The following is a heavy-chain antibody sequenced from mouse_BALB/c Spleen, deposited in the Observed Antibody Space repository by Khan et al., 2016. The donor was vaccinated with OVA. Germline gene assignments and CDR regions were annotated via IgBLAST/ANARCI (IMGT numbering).Heavy chain of an antibody. J-gene: IGHJ4*01. CDR2: ISSGGST. D-gene: IGHD1-1*01. CDR1: GYSITSDYA. Sequence: EVQLQESGPGLVKPSQSLSLTCTVTGYSITSDYAWDWIRQFPGNKLEWMGYISSGGSTSYNPSLKSRISITRDTSKNQFFLQLNSVTTEDTATYYCARKKYYGYAMDYWGQGTSVTVSS. V-gene: IGHV3-2*02. CDR3: ARKKYYGYAMDY.